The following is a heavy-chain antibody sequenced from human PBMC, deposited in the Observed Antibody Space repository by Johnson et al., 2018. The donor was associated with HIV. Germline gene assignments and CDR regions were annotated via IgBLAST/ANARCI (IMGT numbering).Heavy chain of an antibody. CDR3: AKREVGAIDI. Sequence: QVQLLESGGGVVQPGRSLRLSCAASGFTFSSYGMHWVRQAPGKGLEWVAVIWYDGSNKYYADSVKGRFTISRDNSKNTLYLQMNSLRAEDTAVYYCAKREVGAIDIWGQGTMVTVSS. CDR1: GFTFSSYG. V-gene: IGHV3-33*06. J-gene: IGHJ3*02. D-gene: IGHD1-26*01. CDR2: IWYDGSNK.